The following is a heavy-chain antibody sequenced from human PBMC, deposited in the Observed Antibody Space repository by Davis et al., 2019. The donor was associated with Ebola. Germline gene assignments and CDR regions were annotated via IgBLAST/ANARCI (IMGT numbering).Heavy chain of an antibody. CDR3: AKDKNYDFWSGYHHDAFDI. J-gene: IGHJ3*02. CDR1: GFTFSSYA. Sequence: PGGSLRLSCAASGFTFSSYAMSWVRQAPGKGLEWVSAISGSGGSTYYADSVKGRFTISRDNSKNTLYLQMNSLRAEDTAIYYCAKDKNYDFWSGYHHDAFDIWGQGTMVTVPS. D-gene: IGHD3-3*01. CDR2: ISGSGGST. V-gene: IGHV3-23*01.